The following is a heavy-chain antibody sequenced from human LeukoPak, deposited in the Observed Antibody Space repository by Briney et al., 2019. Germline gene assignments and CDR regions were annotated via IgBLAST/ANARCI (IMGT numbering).Heavy chain of an antibody. D-gene: IGHD6-13*01. CDR2: IYYSGST. Sequence: SETLSLTCTVSGGSISSYYWSWIRQPPGKGLEWIGYIYYSGSTNYNPSLKSRVTISVDTSKNQFSLKLSSVTAADTAVYYCARHSGGPRGSSWYRTTVDYWGQGTLVTVSS. CDR1: GGSISSYY. CDR3: ARHSGGPRGSSWYRTTVDY. V-gene: IGHV4-59*08. J-gene: IGHJ4*02.